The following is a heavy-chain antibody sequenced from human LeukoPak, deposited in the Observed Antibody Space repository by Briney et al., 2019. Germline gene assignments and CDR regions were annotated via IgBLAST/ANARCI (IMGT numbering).Heavy chain of an antibody. CDR2: ISGSGGTT. CDR1: GFTFSSYA. V-gene: IGHV3-23*01. Sequence: GGSLRLSCAASGFTFSSYAMSWVRQAPGKGLEWVSGISGSGGTTYYADSVKGRFTISRDNSKNTLYLQMNSLRAEGTAVYFCAKDQGMAAAGTNSNWFDPWGQGTLVTVSS. J-gene: IGHJ5*02. CDR3: AKDQGMAAAGTNSNWFDP. D-gene: IGHD6-13*01.